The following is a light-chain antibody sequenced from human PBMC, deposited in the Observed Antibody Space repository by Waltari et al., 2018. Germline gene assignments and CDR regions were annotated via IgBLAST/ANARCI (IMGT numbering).Light chain of an antibody. J-gene: IGKJ4*01. CDR2: LGS. CDR3: MQSLQTPLT. V-gene: IGKV2-28*01. CDR1: QSLLYSNGYNY. Sequence: DIVMTQSPLSLPVTPGEPASISCRSSQSLLYSNGYNYLDWYLQKSGQSPQLLIYLGSNRASGVPDRFSGSGSGTDFALKISRVEAEDVGVYYCMQSLQTPLTFGGGTKVEIK.